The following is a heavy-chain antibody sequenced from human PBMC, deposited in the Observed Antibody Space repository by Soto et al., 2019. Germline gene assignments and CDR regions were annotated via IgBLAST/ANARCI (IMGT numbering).Heavy chain of an antibody. CDR2: TYHSGTT. Sequence: QVQLQESGPGLVQPSGTLSLTCAVSGDSINNSHWWSWVRQTPGKGLEWIGETYHSGTTNYNPSLKTRVTISIDKYKNQFSLKMNSVTAADTAVDYCAREVNSSPARGPNWFDPWGQGTLVTVSS. V-gene: IGHV4-4*02. CDR3: AREVNSSPARGPNWFDP. CDR1: GDSINNSHW. J-gene: IGHJ5*02. D-gene: IGHD6-13*01.